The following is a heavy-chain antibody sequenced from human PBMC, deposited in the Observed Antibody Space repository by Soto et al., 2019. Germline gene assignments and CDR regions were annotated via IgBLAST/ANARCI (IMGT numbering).Heavy chain of an antibody. CDR1: GGTFSSYA. Sequence: QVQLVQSGAEVKKPGSSVKVSCKASGGTFSSYAISWVRQAPGQGLEWMGGIIPIFGTANYAQKFQGRVTITADESTSTAYMELSSLRSEDTAVYYCARGMNYDFWSGYFRTYDYYGMDVWGHGTTVTVSS. J-gene: IGHJ6*02. CDR3: ARGMNYDFWSGYFRTYDYYGMDV. D-gene: IGHD3-3*01. V-gene: IGHV1-69*01. CDR2: IIPIFGTA.